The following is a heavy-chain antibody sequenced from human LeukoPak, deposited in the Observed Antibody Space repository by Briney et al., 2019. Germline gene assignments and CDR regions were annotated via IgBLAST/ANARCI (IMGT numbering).Heavy chain of an antibody. CDR1: GFTFSSYA. CDR2: ISYDGSNK. V-gene: IGHV3-30-3*01. Sequence: PGGSLRLSCAASGFTFSSYAMHWVRQAPGKGLEWVAVISYDGSNKYYADSVKGRVTISRDNSKNTLYLQMNGLRAEDTAVHYCARDWAAMGNLDYWGQGTLVTVSS. J-gene: IGHJ4*02. CDR3: ARDWAAMGNLDY. D-gene: IGHD5-18*01.